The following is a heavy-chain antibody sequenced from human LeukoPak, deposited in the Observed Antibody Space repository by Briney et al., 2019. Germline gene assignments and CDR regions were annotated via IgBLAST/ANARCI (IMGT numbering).Heavy chain of an antibody. Sequence: PSETLSLTCTVSGGSISSGSYYWSWIRQPAGKGLEWIGRIYTSGSTNYNPSLKSRVTISVDTSKNQFSLKLSSATAADTAVYYCARAHDFWSGYPYFDYWGQGTLVTVSS. CDR1: GGSISSGSYY. D-gene: IGHD3-3*01. CDR2: IYTSGST. CDR3: ARAHDFWSGYPYFDY. J-gene: IGHJ4*02. V-gene: IGHV4-61*02.